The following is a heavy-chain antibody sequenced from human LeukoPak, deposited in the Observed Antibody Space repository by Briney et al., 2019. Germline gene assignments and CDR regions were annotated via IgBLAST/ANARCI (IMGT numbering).Heavy chain of an antibody. Sequence: SETLSLTCAVHGGSFSDYYWSWIRQPPGKGLEWIGEINHSGSTYYNPSLKSRVTISVDRSKNQYSLKLSSVTAADTAVYYCARENGYSYGDSTFDYWGQGTLVTVSS. V-gene: IGHV4-34*01. J-gene: IGHJ4*02. CDR3: ARENGYSYGDSTFDY. D-gene: IGHD5-18*01. CDR2: INHSGST. CDR1: GGSFSDYY.